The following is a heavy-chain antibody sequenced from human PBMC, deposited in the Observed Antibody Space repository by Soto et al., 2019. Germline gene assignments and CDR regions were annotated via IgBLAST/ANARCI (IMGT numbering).Heavy chain of an antibody. CDR1: GGSISSSSYY. Sequence: QLQLQESGPGLVKPSETLSLTCTVSGGSISSSSYYWGWIRQPPGKGLEWIGSIYYSGSTYYNPHLRSRVSTSVDTSKNQFSLMRSSVTAADTAVYYCARGEKRGGMDVWGQGTTVTVSS. V-gene: IGHV4-39*01. CDR3: ARGEKRGGMDV. J-gene: IGHJ6*02. D-gene: IGHD3-10*01. CDR2: IYYSGST.